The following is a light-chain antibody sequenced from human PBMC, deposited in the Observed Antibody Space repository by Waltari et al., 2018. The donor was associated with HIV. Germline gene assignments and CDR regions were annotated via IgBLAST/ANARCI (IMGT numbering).Light chain of an antibody. V-gene: IGKV4-1*01. CDR3: QQYYRTPPA. J-gene: IGKJ1*01. CDR1: QSILSDSNKKNY. CDR2: WAS. Sequence: DVVMTQSPDALVGSLGERVVIHCSPRQSILSDSNKKNYLAWYQQRPGQPPKLLVYWASTRESGVPSRFSGSGSGTDYTLTVSNLQAEDAAIYYCQQYYRTPPAFGQGTKVEV.